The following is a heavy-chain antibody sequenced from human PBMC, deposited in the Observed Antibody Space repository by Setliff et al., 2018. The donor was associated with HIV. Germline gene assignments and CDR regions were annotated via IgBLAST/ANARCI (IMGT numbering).Heavy chain of an antibody. V-gene: IGHV3-23*01. CDR1: GFTFSDSA. D-gene: IGHD5-12*01. Sequence: GGSLRLSCAASGFTFSDSAMHWVRQASGKGLEWVSAISGSGGSTYYADSVKGRFTISRDNSKNTLYLQMISLRAEDTALYYCAKDPRAAVATICDYWGQGTLVTVSS. CDR3: AKDPRAAVATICDY. CDR2: ISGSGGST. J-gene: IGHJ4*02.